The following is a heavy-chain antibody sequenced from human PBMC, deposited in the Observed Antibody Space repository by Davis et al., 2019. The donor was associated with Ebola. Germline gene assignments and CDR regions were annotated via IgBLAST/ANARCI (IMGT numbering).Heavy chain of an antibody. V-gene: IGHV3-15*01. CDR3: TGSDRWMGV. CDR2: VLSKTYGWTT. D-gene: IGHD2-21*02. CDR1: GFTFSKYA. Sequence: PGGSLRLSCAASGFTFSKYAMTWVRQAPGKGLEWVGRVLSKTYGWTTDYAAPVKGRFTISRDDSKNTLYLQMNSLKTEDTAVYYCTGSDRWMGVWGKGTTVTVSS. J-gene: IGHJ6*04.